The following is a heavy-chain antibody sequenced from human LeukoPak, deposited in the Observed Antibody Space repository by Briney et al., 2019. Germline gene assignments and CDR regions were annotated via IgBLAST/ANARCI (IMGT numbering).Heavy chain of an antibody. J-gene: IGHJ4*02. CDR2: INPSGGST. D-gene: IGHD3-9*01. V-gene: IGHV1-46*01. Sequence: GASVKVSCKASGYTFTSYYMHWVRQAPGQGLEWMGIINPSGGSTSYAQKFQGRVTMTRDTSTSTVYMELSSLRSEDTAVYYCARGSRVLRYFDWLFTPSNWGQGTLVTVSS. CDR1: GYTFTSYY. CDR3: ARGSRVLRYFDWLFTPSN.